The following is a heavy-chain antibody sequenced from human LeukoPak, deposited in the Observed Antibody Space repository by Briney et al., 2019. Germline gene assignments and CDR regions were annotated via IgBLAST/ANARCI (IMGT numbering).Heavy chain of an antibody. CDR1: GLTFSDFR. Sequence: GRSLRLSCAASGLTFSDFRMHWVRHPPGKGLVGVALVKGDGRTTIYADSVKGRSTISRDNAKNTLYLQMNSLRADDSGVYYCATGHSYGYDYWGQGVLVTVSS. J-gene: IGHJ4*02. CDR3: ATGHSYGYDY. D-gene: IGHD5-18*01. V-gene: IGHV3-74*01. CDR2: VKGDGRTT.